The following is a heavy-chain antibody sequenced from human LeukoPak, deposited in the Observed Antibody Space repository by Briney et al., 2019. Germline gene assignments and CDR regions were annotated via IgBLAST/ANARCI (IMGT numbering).Heavy chain of an antibody. J-gene: IGHJ4*02. CDR1: GCCFSSYY. CDR3: ARDLNRVDFDY. Sequence: GGSLRLSCAASGCCFSSYYMHWVRQAPCKGLEWVEIIWLDGSATYYGDSVKGRFTISRDNSNNTLYLQMNSLRVEDTAVYYCARDLNRVDFDYWGQGTLVVVPS. D-gene: IGHD1-14*01. CDR2: IWLDGSAT. V-gene: IGHV3-33*01.